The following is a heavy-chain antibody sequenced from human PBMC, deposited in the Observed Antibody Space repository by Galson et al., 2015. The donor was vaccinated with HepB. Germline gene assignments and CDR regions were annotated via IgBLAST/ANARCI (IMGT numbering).Heavy chain of an antibody. CDR2: IYYSGST. V-gene: IGHV4-59*01. CDR1: GGSISSYY. J-gene: IGHJ5*02. D-gene: IGHD5-18*01. CDR3: ARDGGVGYSYGPYWFDP. Sequence: ETLSLTCTVSGGSISSYYWSWIRQPPGEGLEGIGYIYYSGSTNYNPSLKSRVTISVDTSKNQFSLKLSSVTAADTAVYYCARDGGVGYSYGPYWFDPWGQGTLVTVSS.